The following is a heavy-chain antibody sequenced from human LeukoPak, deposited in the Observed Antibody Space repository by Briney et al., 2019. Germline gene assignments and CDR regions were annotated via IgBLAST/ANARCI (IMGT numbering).Heavy chain of an antibody. D-gene: IGHD2-2*01. CDR2: INARGDT. CDR3: ARGQVPAARGYNWFDP. Sequence: SETLSLTCAVYGWSFNDYYWNWIRQPPGKGLEWIGEINARGDTNYNPSLESRVTISVDTSKNHFSLRLTSMIAADTALYYCARGQVPAARGYNWFDPWGQGTLVTVSS. J-gene: IGHJ5*02. CDR1: GWSFNDYY. V-gene: IGHV4-34*01.